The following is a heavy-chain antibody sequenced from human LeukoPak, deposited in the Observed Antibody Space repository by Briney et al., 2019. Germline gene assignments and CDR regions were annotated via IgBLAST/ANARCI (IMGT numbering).Heavy chain of an antibody. CDR3: ARDGVRDGLYFDY. V-gene: IGHV3-30*03. CDR1: GFTFSSYG. D-gene: IGHD5-24*01. J-gene: IGHJ4*02. Sequence: PGGSLRLSCAASGFTFSSYGMHWVRQAPGKGLEWVAVISYDGSNKYYADSVKGRFTISRDNSKNTLYLQMNSLRAEDTAVYYCARDGVRDGLYFDYWGQGTPVTVSS. CDR2: ISYDGSNK.